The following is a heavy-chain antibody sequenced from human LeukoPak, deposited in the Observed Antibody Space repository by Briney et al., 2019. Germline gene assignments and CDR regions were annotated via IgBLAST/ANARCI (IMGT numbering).Heavy chain of an antibody. D-gene: IGHD6-13*01. V-gene: IGHV1-2*02. J-gene: IGHJ6*03. CDR2: INPNSGGT. CDR3: ARGGCSSCYYYYYMDV. CDR1: GYTFTGYY. Sequence: GASVKVSCKASGYTFTGYYMHWVRQAPGQGLEWMGWINPNSGGTNYAQKFQGRVTMTRDTSISTAYMELSRLRSDDTAVYYCARGGCSSCYYYYYMDVWGKGTTVTVSS.